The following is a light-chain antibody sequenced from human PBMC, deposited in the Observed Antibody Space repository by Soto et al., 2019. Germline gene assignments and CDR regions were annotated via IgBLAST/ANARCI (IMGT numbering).Light chain of an antibody. Sequence: QSALNQPASVSGSPGQSITISCTGTSSDVGGYNYVSWYQHHPGKAPKLMIYDVRIRPSGVSNRFAGSKSGNTASLTISGLQAEDEADYYCSSYATSSGVVFGGGTKLTVL. CDR2: DVR. V-gene: IGLV2-14*03. J-gene: IGLJ2*01. CDR3: SSYATSSGVV. CDR1: SSDVGGYNY.